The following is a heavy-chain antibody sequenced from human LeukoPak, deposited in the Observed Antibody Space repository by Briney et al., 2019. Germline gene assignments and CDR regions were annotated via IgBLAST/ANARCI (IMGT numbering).Heavy chain of an antibody. CDR2: IYSGGSE. CDR3: ARDMAGDYYDSGSFGYFDY. D-gene: IGHD3-22*01. V-gene: IGHV3-66*01. Sequence: GGSLRLSCAASGSSVSSNYMSWVRQAPGKGLEWVSVIYSGGSEYYADSVKGRFTISRDTFKNRLYLQMNSLRAEDTAVYYCARDMAGDYYDSGSFGYFDYWGQGTLVTVSS. J-gene: IGHJ4*02. CDR1: GSSVSSNY.